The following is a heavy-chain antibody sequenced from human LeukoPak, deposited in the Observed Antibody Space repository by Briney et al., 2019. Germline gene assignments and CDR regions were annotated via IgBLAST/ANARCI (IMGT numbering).Heavy chain of an antibody. CDR2: ISAYNGNT. CDR1: GYTFTSYG. V-gene: IGHV1-18*01. CDR3: AIASGYYYDSSGYHT. Sequence: ASVKVSCKASGYTFTSYGISWVRQAPGQGLEWMGWISAYNGNTNYAQKLQGRVTMTTDTSTSTAYMELRSLRSDDTAVYYCAIASGYYYDSSGYHTWGQGTLVTVSS. J-gene: IGHJ4*02. D-gene: IGHD3-22*01.